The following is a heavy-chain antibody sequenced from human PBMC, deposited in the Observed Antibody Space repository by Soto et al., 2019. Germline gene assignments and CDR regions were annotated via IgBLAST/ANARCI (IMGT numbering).Heavy chain of an antibody. Sequence: SETLSLTCTVSGASISSYFWSWIRQPAGKGLEWIGRIYTSGSTDYNPSLESRVTMSVDTSKKQVSLKLTSVTAADTAVYCCAAICSSPSFYGTDVWGQGTSVTVSS. CDR2: IYTSGST. V-gene: IGHV4-4*07. D-gene: IGHD2-2*01. J-gene: IGHJ6*02. CDR3: AAICSSPSFYGTDV. CDR1: GASISSYF.